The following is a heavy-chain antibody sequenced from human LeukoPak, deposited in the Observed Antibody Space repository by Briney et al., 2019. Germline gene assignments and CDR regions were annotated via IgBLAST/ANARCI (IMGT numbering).Heavy chain of an antibody. V-gene: IGHV3-30*02. Sequence: GGSLRLSCAVSGFTFSNYGMHWVRQAPGKGLEWVAFIRYGGINKYYADSVKGRFTISRDNSKSTLYLQMNSLRAEDTAIYYCAKDQGYSSSIWAGLRNSDAFDFWGQGTMVTVSS. CDR3: AKDQGYSSSIWAGLRNSDAFDF. CDR2: IRYGGINK. J-gene: IGHJ3*01. CDR1: GFTFSNYG. D-gene: IGHD6-13*01.